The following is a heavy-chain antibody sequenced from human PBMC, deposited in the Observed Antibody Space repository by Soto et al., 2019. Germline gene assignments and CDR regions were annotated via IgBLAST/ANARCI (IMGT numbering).Heavy chain of an antibody. Sequence: QVQLVESGGGAVQPGRSLRLSCAASGFTFDSHGMHWVRQPPGKGLEWVAVISSDGNNKYYADSVKGRFTISRDNFNNILYLQMSSLRAEDTAVYYCAKDLLPNTVTTCGSWGQGTLVTVSS. V-gene: IGHV3-30*18. CDR2: ISSDGNNK. J-gene: IGHJ5*02. CDR1: GFTFDSHG. CDR3: AKDLLPNTVTTCGS. D-gene: IGHD4-17*01.